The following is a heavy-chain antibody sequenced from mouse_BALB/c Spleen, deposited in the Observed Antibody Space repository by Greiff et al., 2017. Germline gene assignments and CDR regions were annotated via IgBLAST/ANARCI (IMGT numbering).Heavy chain of an antibody. Sequence: VQLKESGGGLVQPGGSLKLSCAASGFTFSSYTMSWVRQTPEKRLEWVAYISNGGGSTYYPDTVKGRFTISRDNAKNTLYLQMSSLKSEDTAMYYCARLYGSSYYFDYWGQGTTLTVSS. D-gene: IGHD1-1*01. CDR2: ISNGGGST. CDR3: ARLYGSSYYFDY. V-gene: IGHV5-12-2*01. J-gene: IGHJ2*01. CDR1: GFTFSSYT.